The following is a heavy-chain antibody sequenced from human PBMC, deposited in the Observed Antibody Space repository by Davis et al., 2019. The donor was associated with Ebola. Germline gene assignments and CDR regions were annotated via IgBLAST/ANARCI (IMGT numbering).Heavy chain of an antibody. CDR2: IYYSGST. J-gene: IGHJ5*02. CDR1: GGSISSGDYY. CDR3: ARVRGDDFWSGYYYNWFDP. V-gene: IGHV4-61*08. Sequence: PSETLSLTCTVSGGSISSGDYYWSWIRQPPGKGLEWIGYIYYSGSTNYNPSLKSRVTISVDTSKNQFSLKLSSVTAADTAVYYCARVRGDDFWSGYYYNWFDPWGQGTLVTVSS. D-gene: IGHD3-3*01.